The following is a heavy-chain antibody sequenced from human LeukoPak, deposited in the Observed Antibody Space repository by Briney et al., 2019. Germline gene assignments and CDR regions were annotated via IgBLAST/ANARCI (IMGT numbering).Heavy chain of an antibody. CDR3: ARGNGGWFDS. CDR2: IKQGGREE. CDR1: EFISSDYW. Sequence: GGSLRLSCVASEFISSDYWMSWVRQAPGKGLEWVANIKQGGREEKYVGSVKGRFAISRDDAKSTLYLQMDSLSGDDTAVYYCARGNGGWFDSWGRGTLVTVSS. J-gene: IGHJ5*01. D-gene: IGHD3-10*01. V-gene: IGHV3-7*03.